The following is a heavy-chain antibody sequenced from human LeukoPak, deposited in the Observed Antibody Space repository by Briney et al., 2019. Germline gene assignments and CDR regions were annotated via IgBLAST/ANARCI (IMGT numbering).Heavy chain of an antibody. CDR2: FDPEDGET. Sequence: ASVKVSCKVSGYTLTELSMHWVRQAPGKGLEWMGGFDPEDGETIYAQKFQGRVTMTEDTSTDTAYMELSSLRSEDTAVYYCATVSGERELVDPWGQGTLVTVSS. D-gene: IGHD1-1*01. V-gene: IGHV1-24*01. J-gene: IGHJ5*02. CDR3: ATVSGERELVDP. CDR1: GYTLTELS.